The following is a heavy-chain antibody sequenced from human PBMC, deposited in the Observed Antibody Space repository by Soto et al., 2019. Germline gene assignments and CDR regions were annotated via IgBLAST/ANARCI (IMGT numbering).Heavy chain of an antibody. CDR2: IYYSGST. D-gene: IGHD5-12*01. V-gene: IGHV4-59*01. Sequence: PSETLSLTCTVSGGSISSYYWSWIRQPPGKGLEWIGYIYYSGSTNYNPSLKSRVTISVDTSKNQFSLKLSSVTAADTAVYYCARGSGYSGYEVWFDPWGQGTLVTVSS. CDR1: GGSISSYY. J-gene: IGHJ5*02. CDR3: ARGSGYSGYEVWFDP.